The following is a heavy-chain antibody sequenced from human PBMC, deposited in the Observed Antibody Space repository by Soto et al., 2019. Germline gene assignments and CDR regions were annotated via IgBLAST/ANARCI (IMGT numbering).Heavy chain of an antibody. CDR2: ISGSGGST. J-gene: IGHJ4*02. Sequence: EVQLLESGGGLVQPGGSLRLSCAASGFTFSSYAMSWVRQAPGKGLEWVSAISGSGGSTYYADSVKGRFTISRDNSKNTLYLQMNSLRAEDTAVYYCAKDMYPFSMVRGVTTDYWGQGTLVTVSS. CDR3: AKDMYPFSMVRGVTTDY. CDR1: GFTFSSYA. D-gene: IGHD3-10*01. V-gene: IGHV3-23*01.